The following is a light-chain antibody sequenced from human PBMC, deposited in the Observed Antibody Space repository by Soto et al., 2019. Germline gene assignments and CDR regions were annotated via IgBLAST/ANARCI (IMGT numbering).Light chain of an antibody. Sequence: EIVLTQSPATLSVSPGERVTLSCRASQSVDINLAWYQQKPGQAPRLLIYGASTRATGIQARFSGSGSGTEFTLTIRSLQSEDFAVYYCQQYNNWPRTVGQGTKVDIK. J-gene: IGKJ1*01. CDR3: QQYNNWPRT. V-gene: IGKV3-15*01. CDR2: GAS. CDR1: QSVDIN.